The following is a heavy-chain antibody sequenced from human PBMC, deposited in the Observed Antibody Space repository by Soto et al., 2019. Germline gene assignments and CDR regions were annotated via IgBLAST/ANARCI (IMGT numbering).Heavy chain of an antibody. D-gene: IGHD2-15*01. J-gene: IGHJ5*02. CDR3: ARDRVDCSGGNCWRSVEDT. Sequence: QVQLVQSGAEVKKPGASVKVSCKASGYTFTSYYMHWVRQAPGQGLEWMGIIDPSGGGTSYAQKFSGRLTMTRDTASXXVXLELSSLRSEDTAVYYCARDRVDCSGGNCWRSVEDTWGQGTLVTVSS. CDR1: GYTFTSYY. CDR2: IDPSGGGT. V-gene: IGHV1-46*01.